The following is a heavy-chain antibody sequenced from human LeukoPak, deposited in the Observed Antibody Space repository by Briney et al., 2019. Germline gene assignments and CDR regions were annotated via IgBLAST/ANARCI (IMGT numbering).Heavy chain of an antibody. Sequence: SETLSLTCTVSGGSISSSSYYWGWIRQPPGKGLEWIGSIYYSGSTYYNPSLKSRVTISVDTSKNQFSLKLSSVTAADTAVYYCARRRTGSSGWYGGPYYFDYWGQGTLVTVSS. CDR3: ARRRTGSSGWYGGPYYFDY. D-gene: IGHD6-19*01. V-gene: IGHV4-39*01. CDR2: IYYSGST. CDR1: GGSISSSSYY. J-gene: IGHJ4*02.